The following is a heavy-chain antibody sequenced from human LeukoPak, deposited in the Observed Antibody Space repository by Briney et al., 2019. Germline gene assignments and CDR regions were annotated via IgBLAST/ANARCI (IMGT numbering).Heavy chain of an antibody. Sequence: PGGSLRLSCAASGFTFNNYWMTWVRQAPGKGLEWVANIRQDGREKNYVDSVKGRFTISRDNAKNSLILQMNRLRAEDTAVYYCARDVSDENGSASRIHLDSWGQGTLVSASS. V-gene: IGHV3-7*03. CDR3: ARDVSDENGSASRIHLDS. CDR2: IRQDGREK. D-gene: IGHD6-6*01. J-gene: IGHJ4*02. CDR1: GFTFNNYW.